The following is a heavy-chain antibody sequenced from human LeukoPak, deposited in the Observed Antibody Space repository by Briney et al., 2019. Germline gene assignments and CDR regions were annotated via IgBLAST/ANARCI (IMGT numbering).Heavy chain of an antibody. Sequence: SETLSLTCAVSGGSFSGYYWTWIRQPPGKGLEWIGQIIVTHSGKTIYNPSLKSRVTISVDTSKNRFSLNLSSVTAADTAVYYCARRLGSNFAYWSQGALVTVSS. CDR1: GGSFSGYY. CDR2: IIVTHSGKT. V-gene: IGHV4-34*12. J-gene: IGHJ4*02. D-gene: IGHD2/OR15-2a*01. CDR3: ARRLGSNFAY.